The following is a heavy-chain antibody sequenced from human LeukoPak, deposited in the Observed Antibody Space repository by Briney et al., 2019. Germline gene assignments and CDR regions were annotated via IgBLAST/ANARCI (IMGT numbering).Heavy chain of an antibody. Sequence: GGSLRLSCAASGFTFSSYSMNWVRQAPGKGLEWVSSISSSSSYIYYADSVKGRFTISRDNAKNSLYLQMSSLRAEDTAVYYCAGADFDWLPGPFDYWGQGTLVTVSS. CDR2: ISSSSSYI. CDR1: GFTFSSYS. V-gene: IGHV3-21*01. J-gene: IGHJ4*02. CDR3: AGADFDWLPGPFDY. D-gene: IGHD3-9*01.